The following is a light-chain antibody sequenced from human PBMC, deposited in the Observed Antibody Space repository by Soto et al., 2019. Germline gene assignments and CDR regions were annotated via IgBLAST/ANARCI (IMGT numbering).Light chain of an antibody. V-gene: IGLV2-14*01. CDR1: SSDIGTYNY. CDR3: SSYTTSSTQV. Sequence: QSALSQPASVSGSPGQSITMSCTGTSSDIGTYNYVSWYQQHPGKVPKLMIYEVSNRPSGVSNRFSGSKSGNTASLAISGLQAEDEADYYCSSYTTSSTQVFGGGTKVTVL. J-gene: IGLJ3*02. CDR2: EVS.